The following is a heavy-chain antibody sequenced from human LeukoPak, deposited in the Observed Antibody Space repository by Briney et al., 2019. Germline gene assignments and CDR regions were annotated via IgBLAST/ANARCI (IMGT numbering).Heavy chain of an antibody. CDR2: IYYSGST. D-gene: IGHD2-15*01. CDR1: GGSISSYY. J-gene: IGHJ4*02. Sequence: PSETLSLTCTVSGGSISSYYWSWIRQPPGKGLEWIGYIYYSGSTNYNASLTNRVTISVDTSKNQFSPKLSSVTAADTAVYYCAREVGYCSGGSCYSYFDYWGQGTLVTVSS. V-gene: IGHV4-59*01. CDR3: AREVGYCSGGSCYSYFDY.